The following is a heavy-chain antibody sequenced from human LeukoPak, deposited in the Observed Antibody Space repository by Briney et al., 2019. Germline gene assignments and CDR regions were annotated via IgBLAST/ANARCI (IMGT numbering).Heavy chain of an antibody. CDR2: VNLQGST. V-gene: IGHV4-4*02. Sequence: SETLSLTCGVSGGSITNTNYWTWVRQPPGKGLEWIGEVNLQGSTNYNPSLMGRVAISVDTSENHISLQLTSVTAADSAVYYCARQGGPYRPLDYSGQGTLVTVSS. CDR1: GGSITNTNY. J-gene: IGHJ4*02. CDR3: ARQGGPYRPLDY.